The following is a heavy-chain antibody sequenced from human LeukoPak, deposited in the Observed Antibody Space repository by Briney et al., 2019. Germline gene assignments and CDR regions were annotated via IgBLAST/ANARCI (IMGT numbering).Heavy chain of an antibody. Sequence: SETLSLTCAVSGVSISSSDWWSWVRQPPGKGLEWIGEIYHSGSTNYNPSLKSRVTISVDKSKNLFSLKLSSVTAADTAVYYCARDPLRYSSGWYTGFDYWGQGTLVTVSS. CDR2: IYHSGST. V-gene: IGHV4-4*02. J-gene: IGHJ4*02. D-gene: IGHD6-19*01. CDR1: GVSISSSDW. CDR3: ARDPLRYSSGWYTGFDY.